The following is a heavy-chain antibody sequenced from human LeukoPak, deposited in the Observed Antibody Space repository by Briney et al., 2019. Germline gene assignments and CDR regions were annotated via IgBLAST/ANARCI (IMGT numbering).Heavy chain of an antibody. D-gene: IGHD3-22*01. Sequence: SETLSLTCTVSGGSISSSSYYWGWIRQPPGKGLEWIGSIYYTRSTYHNPSLKSRVTISVDTSKNQFSLKLTSVTAADTAVYYCARGVTMIVVVIHDWYFDLWGRGTLVTVSS. V-gene: IGHV4-39*01. CDR2: IYYTRST. J-gene: IGHJ2*01. CDR3: ARGVTMIVVVIHDWYFDL. CDR1: GGSISSSSYY.